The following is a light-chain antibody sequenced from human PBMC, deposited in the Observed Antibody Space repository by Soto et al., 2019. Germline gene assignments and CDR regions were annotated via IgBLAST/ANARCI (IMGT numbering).Light chain of an antibody. V-gene: IGKV3-20*01. CDR2: GAS. CDR1: QSVSSSY. Sequence: EIVLTQSPGTPSLSPGERATLSCRASQSVSSSYLAWYQQKPGQAPRLLIYGASSRATGIPDRFSGSGSGTEFTLSISSLKPDDFATYYCHQYNSYWTFGQGTKVDIK. J-gene: IGKJ1*01. CDR3: HQYNSYWT.